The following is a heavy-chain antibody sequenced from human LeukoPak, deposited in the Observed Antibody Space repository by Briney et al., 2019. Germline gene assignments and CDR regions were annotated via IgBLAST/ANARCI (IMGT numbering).Heavy chain of an antibody. D-gene: IGHD6-13*01. Sequence: ASVKVSCKASGYTFTSYYIHWVRQAPGQGLEWMGWINTNTGNPTYAQGFTGRFVFSLDTSVSTAYLQISSLKAEDTAVYYCARGDTAADPHFDYWGQGTLVTVSS. J-gene: IGHJ4*02. CDR1: GYTFTSYY. CDR3: ARGDTAADPHFDY. CDR2: INTNTGNP. V-gene: IGHV7-4-1*02.